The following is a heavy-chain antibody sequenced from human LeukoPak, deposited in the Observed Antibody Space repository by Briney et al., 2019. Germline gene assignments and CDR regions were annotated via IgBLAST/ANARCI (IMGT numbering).Heavy chain of an antibody. CDR3: ARDLSSGSYGP. Sequence: ASVKVSCKASGGTFSSYAISWVRQAPGQGLEWMGWISAYNGNTNYAQKLQGRVTMTTDTSTSTAYMELRSLRSVDTAVYYCARDLSSGSYGPWGQGTLVTVSS. CDR2: ISAYNGNT. CDR1: GGTFSSYA. J-gene: IGHJ5*02. V-gene: IGHV1-18*01. D-gene: IGHD1-26*01.